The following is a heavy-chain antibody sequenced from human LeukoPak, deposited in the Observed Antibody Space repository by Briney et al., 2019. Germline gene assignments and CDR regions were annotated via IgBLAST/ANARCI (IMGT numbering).Heavy chain of an antibody. Sequence: SETLSLTCTVSGGSISSYYWSWIRQPPGKGLEWIGYIYYSGSTNYNPSLKSRVTISVDTSKNQFSLKLSSVTAADTAVYYCARGVSSGWQYYYYYGMDVWGQGTMVTVSS. CDR2: IYYSGST. D-gene: IGHD6-19*01. V-gene: IGHV4-59*01. CDR3: ARGVSSGWQYYYYYGMDV. J-gene: IGHJ6*02. CDR1: GGSISSYY.